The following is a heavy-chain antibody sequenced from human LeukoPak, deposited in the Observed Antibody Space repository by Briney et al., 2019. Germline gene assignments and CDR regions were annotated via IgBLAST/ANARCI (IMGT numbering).Heavy chain of an antibody. D-gene: IGHD3-10*01. Sequence: ASVKVSCKASGYTFTSYYMHWVRQAPGQGLEWMGIINPSGGTTIYAQKFQGRVTMTRDTSTSTVYMELSSLRSEDTAVYYCARVQLAWFGELSYFDHWGQGTLVTVSS. CDR1: GYTFTSYY. CDR3: ARVQLAWFGELSYFDH. V-gene: IGHV1-46*01. CDR2: INPSGGTT. J-gene: IGHJ4*02.